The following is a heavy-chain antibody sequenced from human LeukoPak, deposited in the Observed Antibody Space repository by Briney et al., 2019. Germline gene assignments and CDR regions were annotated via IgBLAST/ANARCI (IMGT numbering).Heavy chain of an antibody. D-gene: IGHD2-15*01. Sequence: SETLSLTCTVSGGSISSYYWSWIRQPPGKGLDWIGYIYYSGSTNYNPSLKSRVTISVDTSKNQFSLKLSSVTAADTAVYYCARVHYCSGGSCPDAFDIWGQGTMVTVSS. CDR1: GGSISSYY. CDR2: IYYSGST. V-gene: IGHV4-59*01. CDR3: ARVHYCSGGSCPDAFDI. J-gene: IGHJ3*02.